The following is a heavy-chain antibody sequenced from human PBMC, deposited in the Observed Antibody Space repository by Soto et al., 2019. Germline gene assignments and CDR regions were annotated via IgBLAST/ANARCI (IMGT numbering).Heavy chain of an antibody. CDR1: GGSLSNYY. D-gene: IGHD3-3*01. V-gene: IGHV4-59*08. J-gene: IGHJ6*03. CDR3: ARNFWSGSRLDYYYMDV. Sequence: SETLSLTCTVSGGSLSNYYWSWIRQPPGKGLEWIGYISNSGSTKYNPSLKSRVTISVDTSKNQFSLKLSSVTAADTAVFYCARNFWSGSRLDYYYMDVWGKGTTVTVSS. CDR2: ISNSGST.